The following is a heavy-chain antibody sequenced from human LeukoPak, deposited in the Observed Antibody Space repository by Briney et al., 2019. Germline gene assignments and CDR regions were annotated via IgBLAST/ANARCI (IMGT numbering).Heavy chain of an antibody. CDR1: GGSISSGDYY. CDR2: IYTSGST. Sequence: SETLSLTCTVSGGSISSGDYYWSWIRQPAGKGLEWIGRIYTSGSTNYNPSLKSRVTISVDTSKNQFSLKLSSVTAADTAVYYCARAGGVVIIPLEPNWFDPWGQGTLVTVSS. V-gene: IGHV4-61*02. D-gene: IGHD3-3*01. CDR3: ARAGGVVIIPLEPNWFDP. J-gene: IGHJ5*02.